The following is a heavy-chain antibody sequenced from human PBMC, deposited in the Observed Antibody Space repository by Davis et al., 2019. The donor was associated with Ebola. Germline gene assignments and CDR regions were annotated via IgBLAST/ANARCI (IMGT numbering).Heavy chain of an antibody. J-gene: IGHJ3*02. CDR2: IRSKAYGGTT. CDR1: GFTFSSYW. CDR3: TLNAFDI. V-gene: IGHV3-49*04. Sequence: GGSLRLSCAASGFTFSSYWMSWVRQAPGKGLEWVGFIRSKAYGGTTEYAASVKGRFTISRDDSKSIAYLQMNSLKTEDTAVYYCTLNAFDIWGQGTMVTVSS.